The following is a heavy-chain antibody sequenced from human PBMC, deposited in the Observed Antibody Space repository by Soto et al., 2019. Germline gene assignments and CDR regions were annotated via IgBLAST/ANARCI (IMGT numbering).Heavy chain of an antibody. CDR1: GYTFTKYD. J-gene: IGHJ4*02. CDR2: ISPNSGRP. V-gene: IGHV1-18*04. Sequence: ASVKVSCKASGYTFTKYDISWVRQAPGQGLEWLGLISPNSGRPSYAQKFEGRVTMTTDTSTTTAYLELRSLRSEDTAVYYCVRQYYDFWTDYPDFDYWGQGTLVTVSS. D-gene: IGHD3-3*01. CDR3: VRQYYDFWTDYPDFDY.